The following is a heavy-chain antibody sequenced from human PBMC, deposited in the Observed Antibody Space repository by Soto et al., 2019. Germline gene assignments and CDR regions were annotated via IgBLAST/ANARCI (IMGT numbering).Heavy chain of an antibody. V-gene: IGHV1-3*01. CDR2: INAGNGNT. CDR3: ARDTKAYCGGDCYLRPGPFDY. CDR1: GYTFTSYA. Sequence: QVQLVQSGAEVKKPGASVKVSCKASGYTFTSYAMHLVRQAPGQRLEWMGWINAGNGNTKYSQKFQGRVTITRDTSASTAYMELSSLRSEDTAVYYCARDTKAYCGGDCYLRPGPFDYWGQGTLVTVSS. J-gene: IGHJ4*02. D-gene: IGHD2-21*02.